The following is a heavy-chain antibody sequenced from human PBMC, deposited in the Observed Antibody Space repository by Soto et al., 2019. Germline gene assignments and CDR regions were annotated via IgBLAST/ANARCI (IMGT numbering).Heavy chain of an antibody. D-gene: IGHD3-16*02. Sequence: GGFLKISRRGSGYSFTSYWLSWVRQMPGQGLEGMGRIDPSDSYTNYSPSFQGHVTISADKSISTAYLQWSSLKASDTAMYYCATLSVSWPNYYYGMDVWGQGTTVTVSS. J-gene: IGHJ6*02. CDR1: GYSFTSYW. CDR3: ATLSVSWPNYYYGMDV. CDR2: IDPSDSYT. V-gene: IGHV5-10-1*01.